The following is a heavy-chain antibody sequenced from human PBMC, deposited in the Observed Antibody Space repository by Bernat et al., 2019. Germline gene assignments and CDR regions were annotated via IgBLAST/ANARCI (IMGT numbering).Heavy chain of an antibody. CDR2: INHSGST. J-gene: IGHJ3*02. V-gene: IGHV4-34*01. CDR1: GGSFSGYY. CDR3: ATPWRATYYYDSSGYYGWDAFDS. D-gene: IGHD3-22*01. Sequence: QVQLQQWGAGLLKPSETLSLTCAVYGGSFSGYYWSWIRQPPGKGLEWIGEINHSGSTNYNPSLKSRVTISVDTSKNQFSLKLSSVTAADTAVYYCATPWRATYYYDSSGYYGWDAFDSWGQGTMVTVSS.